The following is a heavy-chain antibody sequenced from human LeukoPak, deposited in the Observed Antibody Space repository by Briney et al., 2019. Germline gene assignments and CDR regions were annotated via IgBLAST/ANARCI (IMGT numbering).Heavy chain of an antibody. V-gene: IGHV3-21*01. J-gene: IGHJ4*02. CDR2: ISSSSSYI. Sequence: GGSLRLSCAASGFTFSSYSMNWVRRAPGKGLEWVSSISSSSSYIYYADSVKGRFTISRDNAKNSLYLQMNSLRAEDTAVYYCARDRDIAVAGTIDYWGQGTLVTVSS. D-gene: IGHD6-19*01. CDR1: GFTFSSYS. CDR3: ARDRDIAVAGTIDY.